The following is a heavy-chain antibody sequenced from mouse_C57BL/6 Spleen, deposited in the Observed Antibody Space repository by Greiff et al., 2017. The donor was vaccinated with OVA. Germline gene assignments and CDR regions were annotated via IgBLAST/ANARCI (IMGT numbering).Heavy chain of an antibody. CDR3: TTGTTVVATRGFAY. J-gene: IGHJ3*01. CDR1: GFNIKDYY. D-gene: IGHD1-1*01. V-gene: IGHV14-1*01. Sequence: EVQLKESGAELVRPGASVKLSCTASGFNIKDYYMHWVKQRPEQGLEWIGRIDPEDGDTEYAPKFQGKATMTADTSSNTAYLQLSSLTSEDTAVYYCTTGTTVVATRGFAYWGQGTLVTVSA. CDR2: IDPEDGDT.